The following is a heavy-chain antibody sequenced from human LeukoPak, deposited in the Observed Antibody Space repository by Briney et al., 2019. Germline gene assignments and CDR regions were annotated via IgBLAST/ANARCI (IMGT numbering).Heavy chain of an antibody. CDR1: GYTFTSYG. CDR2: IVVDGGNT. Sequence: SVKVSCKASGYTFTSYGISWVRQARGQRLEWIGWIVVDGGNTHYAQKFQERVDIITDRSTNTVFMELRSLRSDDTAVYYCSAGATTYCGEDCYPSFFFYHGIDVWGQGTTVTVSS. J-gene: IGHJ6*02. D-gene: IGHD2-21*02. CDR3: SAGATTYCGEDCYPSFFFYHGIDV. V-gene: IGHV1-58*02.